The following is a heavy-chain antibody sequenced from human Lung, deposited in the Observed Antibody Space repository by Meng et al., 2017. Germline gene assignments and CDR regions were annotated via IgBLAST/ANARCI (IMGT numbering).Heavy chain of an antibody. CDR1: GYTFTNYV. CDR2: IRVGNDEK. CDR3: ARDLNGDRGIYFDY. V-gene: IGHV1-3*01. Sequence: QVQLVQSGGEVKKPGASVKVSCKTSGYTFTNYVIHWVRQAPGQRLEWMEWIRVGNDEKHYSQKFQGRVTISRDTSASTAYMELSSLRSEDTAIYYCARDLNGDRGIYFDYWGQGTLVTVSS. D-gene: IGHD3-10*01. J-gene: IGHJ4*02.